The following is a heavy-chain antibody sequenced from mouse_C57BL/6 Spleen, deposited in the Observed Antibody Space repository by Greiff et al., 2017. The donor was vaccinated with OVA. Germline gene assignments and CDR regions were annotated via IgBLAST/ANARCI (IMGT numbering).Heavy chain of an antibody. CDR3: TLCGSSLCYAMDY. Sequence: EVQVVESGAELVRPGASVKLSCTASGFNIKDYYMHWVKQRPEQGLEWIGRIDPEDGDTEYAPKFEGKATMTADTSSNTAYPHHSRLTSEDSAVYYGTLCGSSLCYAMDYWGQGTSVTVSS. D-gene: IGHD1-1*01. J-gene: IGHJ4*01. V-gene: IGHV14-1*01. CDR1: GFNIKDYY. CDR2: IDPEDGDT.